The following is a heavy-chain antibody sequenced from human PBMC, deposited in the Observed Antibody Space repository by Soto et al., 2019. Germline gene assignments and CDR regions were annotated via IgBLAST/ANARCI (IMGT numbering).Heavy chain of an antibody. V-gene: IGHV3-9*02. CDR1: GFTSDDHG. D-gene: IGHD3-16*01. CDR2: LIWNSGNT. Sequence: PGGSLRLSCAAPGFTSDDHGMHWVRQAPGKGLEWVSGLIWNSGNTGYADSVKGRFTISRDNAKKSLYLQMNSLRVEDTAFYYCVKDVEPGGAAYWGQGTLVTVSS. J-gene: IGHJ4*02. CDR3: VKDVEPGGAAY.